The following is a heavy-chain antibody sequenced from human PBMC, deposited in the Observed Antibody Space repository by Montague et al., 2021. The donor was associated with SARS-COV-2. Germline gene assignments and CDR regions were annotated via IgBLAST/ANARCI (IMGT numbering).Heavy chain of an antibody. CDR3: AKIREQLVRRWFDP. J-gene: IGHJ5*02. CDR1: GGSISSDYYY. V-gene: IGHV4-31*03. D-gene: IGHD6-13*01. CDR2: IYYSGST. Sequence: TLSLTCTVSGGSISSDYYYWSWIRQHPGKGLEWIGYIYYSGSTYYNPSLKSRVTISVDMSKNQFSLKLNSVTAADTAVYYCAKIREQLVRRWFDPWGQGTLVTVSS.